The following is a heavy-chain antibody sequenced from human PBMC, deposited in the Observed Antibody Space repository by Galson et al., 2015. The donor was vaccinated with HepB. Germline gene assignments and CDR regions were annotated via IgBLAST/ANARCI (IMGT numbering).Heavy chain of an antibody. CDR3: AKDRGALTVTGLLDY. V-gene: IGHV3-43D*03. J-gene: IGHJ4*02. CDR2: ISWDGGST. CDR1: GFTFDDYA. D-gene: IGHD4-17*01. Sequence: SLRLSCAASGFTFDDYAMHWVRQAPGKGLEWVTLISWDGGSTYYADSVKGRFTISRDNSKNSLYLQMNSLRAEDTALYYCAKDRGALTVTGLLDYWGQGTLVTVSS.